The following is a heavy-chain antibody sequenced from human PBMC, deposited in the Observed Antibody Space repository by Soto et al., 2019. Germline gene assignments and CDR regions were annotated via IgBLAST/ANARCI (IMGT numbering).Heavy chain of an antibody. CDR1: GFTFSNYW. Sequence: GGSLRLSCEASGFTFSNYWMNWVRQAPGKGLEWVANIKHDGSEKYYVDSLKGRFTISRDNAKKSLYLQTNSLRAEDTAVYYCARVEGFSLVRGVPMWGYMDVWGKGTTVTVSS. J-gene: IGHJ6*03. D-gene: IGHD3-10*01. V-gene: IGHV3-7*01. CDR2: IKHDGSEK. CDR3: ARVEGFSLVRGVPMWGYMDV.